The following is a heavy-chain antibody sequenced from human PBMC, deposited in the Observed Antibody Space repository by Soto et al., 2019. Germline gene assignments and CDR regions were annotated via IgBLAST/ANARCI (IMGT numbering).Heavy chain of an antibody. V-gene: IGHV3-11*04. CDR2: ISSSSSTI. D-gene: IGHD3-10*01. J-gene: IGHJ4*02. CDR1: GFTFSDYY. Sequence: GGSLRLSCAASGFTFSDYYMSWIRQAPGKGLEWVSYISSSSSTIYYADSVKGRFTISRDNAKNSLYLQMNSLRDEDTAVYYCARGAHILLWFGELLDYWGQGTLVTVSS. CDR3: ARGAHILLWFGELLDY.